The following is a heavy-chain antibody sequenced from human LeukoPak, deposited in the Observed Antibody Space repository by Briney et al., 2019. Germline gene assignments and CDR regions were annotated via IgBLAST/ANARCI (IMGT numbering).Heavy chain of an antibody. CDR1: GYTFTNYY. D-gene: IGHD6-6*01. CDR2: INPASAGA. CDR3: ARQLGNYYRAFDF. Sequence: ASVKVSCKPCGYTFTNYYIHWVRQAPGQGPEWVGWINPASAGAAFAPKFQGRVSMTWDSSITTAFMDLTSLRSDDTAIYYCARQLGNYYRAFDFWGQGTLVTVSS. J-gene: IGHJ4*02. V-gene: IGHV1-2*02.